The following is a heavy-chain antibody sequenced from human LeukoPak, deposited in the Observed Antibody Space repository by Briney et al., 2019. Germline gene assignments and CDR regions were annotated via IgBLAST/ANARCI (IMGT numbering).Heavy chain of an antibody. CDR3: AKDEYDILTGYYYYCYYYGMDV. J-gene: IGHJ6*02. CDR2: ISYDGSNK. CDR1: GFTFSSYG. Sequence: PGGSLRLSCAASGFTFSSYGMHWVRQAPGKGLEWVAVISYDGSNKYYADSVKGRFTISRDNSKNTLYLQMNSLRAEDTAVYYCAKDEYDILTGYYYYCYYYGMDVWGQGTTVTVSS. D-gene: IGHD3-9*01. V-gene: IGHV3-30*18.